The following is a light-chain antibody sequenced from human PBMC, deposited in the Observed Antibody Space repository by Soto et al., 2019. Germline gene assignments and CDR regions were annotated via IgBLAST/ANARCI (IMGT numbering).Light chain of an antibody. V-gene: IGKV3-20*01. CDR1: QSVSSTY. J-gene: IGKJ5*01. Sequence: EIVLTQSPATLSVSPGERATLSCRASQSVSSTYLAWYQQKPGQAPRLLIYRTSTRATGIPDRFSGSGSGTEFTLTISRLEPEDFAVYYCQQFGSSVTFGQGTRLEIK. CDR2: RTS. CDR3: QQFGSSVT.